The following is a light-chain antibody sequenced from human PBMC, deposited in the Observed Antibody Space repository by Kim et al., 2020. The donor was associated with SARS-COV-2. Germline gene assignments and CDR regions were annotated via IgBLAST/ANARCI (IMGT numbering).Light chain of an antibody. V-gene: IGKV3-20*01. J-gene: IGKJ4*01. Sequence: EIVLTQSPGTLSLSPGDRATLSCRASQSVTSNYLAWYQQKPGQAPRLLIYGASSRATGIPDRFSGSGSGTDFTLTISRLEPEDFAVYYCQQYRSSPLTFGGGTKVDIK. CDR3: QQYRSSPLT. CDR2: GAS. CDR1: QSVTSNY.